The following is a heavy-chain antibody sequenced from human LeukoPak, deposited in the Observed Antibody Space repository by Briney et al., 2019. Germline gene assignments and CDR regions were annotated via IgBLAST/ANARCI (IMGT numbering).Heavy chain of an antibody. J-gene: IGHJ4*02. V-gene: IGHV5-10-1*01. CDR3: AREPRGDCSGGSCWYY. Sequence: GESLSISCEGSGYSFTSYWTTWVRQMPGQGLEWMGMIDPSVSYTNSSPSFQGHVTISADKSISTAYRQWSSLKASDSAIYYGAREPRGDCSGGSCWYYWGEGTLVTVSS. D-gene: IGHD2-15*01. CDR2: IDPSVSYT. CDR1: GYSFTSYW.